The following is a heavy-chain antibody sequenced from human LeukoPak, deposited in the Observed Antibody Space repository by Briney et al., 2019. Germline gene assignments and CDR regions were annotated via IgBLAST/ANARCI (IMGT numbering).Heavy chain of an antibody. Sequence: WASVKVSCKVSGYSLSEVSTHWVRQAPGKGLEWMGGIDPEDGEAIFAQTIQGRVTMTEDTSIDTAYMELRSLRFEDTAVYYCVTDIRSGWRNYWGQGTLITVSS. CDR2: IDPEDGEA. V-gene: IGHV1-24*01. CDR3: VTDIRSGWRNY. J-gene: IGHJ4*02. CDR1: GYSLSEVS. D-gene: IGHD6-19*01.